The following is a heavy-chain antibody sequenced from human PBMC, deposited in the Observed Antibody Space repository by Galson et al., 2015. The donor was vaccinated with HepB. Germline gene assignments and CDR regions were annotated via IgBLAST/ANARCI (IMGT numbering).Heavy chain of an antibody. CDR3: AKSYSSSWFGVSFDS. J-gene: IGHJ4*02. CDR1: GFTLSSYS. V-gene: IGHV3-21*01. Sequence: SLRLSCAASGFTLSSYSMNWVRQAPGKGLEWVASISSGTDYIYYADSVKGRFTISRDNAQNSLYVQMNSLRAEDTALYYCAKSYSSSWFGVSFDSWGQGTLVTVSS. D-gene: IGHD6-13*01. CDR2: ISSGTDYI.